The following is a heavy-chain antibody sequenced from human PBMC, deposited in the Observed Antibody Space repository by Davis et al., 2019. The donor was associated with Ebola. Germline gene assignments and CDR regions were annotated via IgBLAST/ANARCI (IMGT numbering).Heavy chain of an antibody. J-gene: IGHJ4*02. V-gene: IGHV3-11*01. CDR1: GFIFSDYS. D-gene: IGHD2-15*01. CDR3: AKGVGRFCSGGHCYGGAPDW. Sequence: PGGSLRLSCTTSGFIFSDYSMTWIRQVPGKGLEWLAYISNTGDYKYYADSLQGRFTVSRDNAKQSLYLQMNNLRAEDTGVYYCAKGVGRFCSGGHCYGGAPDWWGQGALVTVSS. CDR2: ISNTGDYK.